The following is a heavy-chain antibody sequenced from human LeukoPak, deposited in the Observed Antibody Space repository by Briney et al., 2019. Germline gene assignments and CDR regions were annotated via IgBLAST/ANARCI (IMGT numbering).Heavy chain of an antibody. Sequence: GESSKISCRGSGYSFTSYWIGWGRQMPGKGLQWMGIIYPGDSDTSYSPSFQGQVTISPDKPISTAYLQGSGLKASDTAMYHCARYPFYFDYWGQGTLVTVSS. CDR3: ARYPFYFDY. J-gene: IGHJ4*02. CDR1: GYSFTSYW. CDR2: IYPGDSDT. V-gene: IGHV5-51*04.